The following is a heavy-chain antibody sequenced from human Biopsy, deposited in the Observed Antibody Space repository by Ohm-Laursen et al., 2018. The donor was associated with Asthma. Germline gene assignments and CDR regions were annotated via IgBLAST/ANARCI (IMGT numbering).Heavy chain of an antibody. D-gene: IGHD3-3*01. CDR1: GGSMTPTSHY. J-gene: IGHJ6*02. CDR2: ISYGGKT. CDR3: ARRITIFGVVQKDHGMDA. Sequence: SETLSLTCTVSGGSMTPTSHYWGWIRQAPGKGLEWIGYISYGGKTSYNPSLKNRVTISRDTSKNQFSPKLTSVTAADTAVYFCARRITIFGVVQKDHGMDAWGQGTTVIVSS. V-gene: IGHV4-39*01.